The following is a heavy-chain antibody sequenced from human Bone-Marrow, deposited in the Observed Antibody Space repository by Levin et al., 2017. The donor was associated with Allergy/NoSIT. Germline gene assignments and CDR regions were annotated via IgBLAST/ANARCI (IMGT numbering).Heavy chain of an antibody. CDR2: INPKSGGT. V-gene: IGHV1-2*02. D-gene: IGHD3-10*01. J-gene: IGHJ4*02. CDR1: GYTFTDYF. Sequence: ASVKVSCKSSGYTFTDYFLHWVRQAPGQGLEWMGWINPKSGGTNYAHKFRGRVTLTRDTSMTTVYMDLSRLRSDDTALFYCSRAMPGSGTPPNFDSWGQGARVAASS. CDR3: SRAMPGSGTPPNFDS.